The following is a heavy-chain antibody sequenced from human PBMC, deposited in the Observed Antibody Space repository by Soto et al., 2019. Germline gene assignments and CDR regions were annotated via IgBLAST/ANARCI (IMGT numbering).Heavy chain of an antibody. CDR2: IYYSGST. CDR3: ARHSALVPLAAFDY. V-gene: IGHV4-59*08. Sequence: SETLSLTCTVSRGSISTYYWSWIRQPPGKGLEWIAYIYYSGSTNYNPSLKSRVTISVDTSKNQFSLKLSSVTAADTAVYYCARHSALVPLAAFDYCGQGTLVTVSS. CDR1: RGSISTYY. D-gene: IGHD6-13*01. J-gene: IGHJ4*02.